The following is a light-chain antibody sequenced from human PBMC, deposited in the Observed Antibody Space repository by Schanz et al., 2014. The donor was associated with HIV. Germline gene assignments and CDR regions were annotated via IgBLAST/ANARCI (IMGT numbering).Light chain of an antibody. CDR2: TNN. J-gene: IGLJ2*01. CDR1: NSNVGSNT. CDR3: AAWDDSLSGPR. V-gene: IGLV1-44*01. Sequence: QSVLTQSPSVSGTPGQKVTISCSGSNSNVGSNTVNWYQQLPGTAPKVLIYTNNQRPSGVPDRFSGSKSGTSASLAISGLRSADEADYFCAAWDDSLSGPRFGGGTKLTVL.